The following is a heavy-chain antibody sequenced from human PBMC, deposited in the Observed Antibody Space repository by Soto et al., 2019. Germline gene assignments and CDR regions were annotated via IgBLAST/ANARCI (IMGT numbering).Heavy chain of an antibody. Sequence: ASVKVSCKASGYTFTIYDTIWVRQSTGQGLEWMGWMNPNSGNTGYAQKFQGRVTMTRNTSISTAYMELRSLRSDDTAVYYCARVPPDYYDSSGYYYPFDYYYYGMDVSGQGTTVTVSS. V-gene: IGHV1-8*01. D-gene: IGHD3-22*01. CDR2: MNPNSGNT. CDR3: ARVPPDYYDSSGYYYPFDYYYYGMDV. J-gene: IGHJ6*02. CDR1: GYTFTIYD.